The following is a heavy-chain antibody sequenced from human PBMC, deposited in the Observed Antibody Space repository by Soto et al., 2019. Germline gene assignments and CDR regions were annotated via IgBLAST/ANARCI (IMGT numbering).Heavy chain of an antibody. V-gene: IGHV3-21*01. Sequence: EVQLVESGGGLVKPGGSLRLSCAASGFRFSTYSMNWVRQAPGKGLEWVASISTTNSYIYYADSVMGRFTISRDNAKNSLFLQMNSLRAEDTAVYYCTRDPVPDSSGYFPFDYWGQGTLVTVSS. CDR3: TRDPVPDSSGYFPFDY. D-gene: IGHD3-22*01. J-gene: IGHJ4*02. CDR1: GFRFSTYS. CDR2: ISTTNSYI.